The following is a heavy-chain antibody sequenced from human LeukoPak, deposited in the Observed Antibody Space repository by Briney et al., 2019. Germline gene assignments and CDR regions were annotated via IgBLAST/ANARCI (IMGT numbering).Heavy chain of an antibody. CDR1: GFTVSSNY. V-gene: IGHV3-53*01. CDR2: IYSGGST. Sequence: PGGSLRLSFAASGFTVSSNYMSWVRKAPGKGLEWVSVIYSGGSTYYADSVKGRFTISRDNSKNTLYLQMNSLRAEDTAVYYCANTMVRGGMGFDPWGQGTLVTVSS. D-gene: IGHD3-10*01. CDR3: ANTMVRGGMGFDP. J-gene: IGHJ5*02.